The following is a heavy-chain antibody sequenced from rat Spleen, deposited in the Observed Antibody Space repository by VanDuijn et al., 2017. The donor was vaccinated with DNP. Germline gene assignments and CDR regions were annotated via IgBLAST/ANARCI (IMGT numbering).Heavy chain of an antibody. J-gene: IGHJ1*01. V-gene: IGHV5-31*01. CDR3: ARGSGTYYWYFDF. CDR1: GFTFNKYW. Sequence: EVQLVESGGGLVQPGRSMKISCAASGFTFNKYWMTWIRQVPGKGLEWVAAITSSGGSTYYPDSVKGRFTISRDNAKNTLYLQMNSLRSEDTATYYCARGSGTYYWYFDFWGPGTMVTVSS. D-gene: IGHD5-1*01. CDR2: ITSSGGST.